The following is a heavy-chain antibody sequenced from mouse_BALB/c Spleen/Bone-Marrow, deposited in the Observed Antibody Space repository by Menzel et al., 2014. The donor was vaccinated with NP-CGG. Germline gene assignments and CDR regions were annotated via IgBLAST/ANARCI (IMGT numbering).Heavy chain of an antibody. J-gene: IGHJ4*01. CDR3: ARRGYDGYYYYAMDY. CDR1: GYSITSGYS. Sequence: VQLQQSGPDLVKPSQPLSLTCTVTGYSITSGYSWHWIRQLPGNKLEWMGYVHYSGSTNYNPSLKSRISITRDTSKNQFFLQLSSVTTEDTATYYCARRGYDGYYYYAMDYWGQGTSVTVSS. D-gene: IGHD2-3*01. V-gene: IGHV3-1*02. CDR2: VHYSGST.